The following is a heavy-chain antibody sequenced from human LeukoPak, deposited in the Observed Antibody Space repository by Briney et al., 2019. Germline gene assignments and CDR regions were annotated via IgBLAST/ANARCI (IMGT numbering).Heavy chain of an antibody. CDR3: ARDLNWAGY. J-gene: IGHJ4*02. CDR2: INQEGSET. V-gene: IGHV3-7*01. Sequence: GGSLRLSCAASGSTFSNYEMNWVRQAPGKGLEWVANINQEGSETYYVDSVKGRFTISRDNAKNSLYLQMNSLRVEDTAVYYCARDLNWAGYWGQGTLVTVSS. D-gene: IGHD3-10*01. CDR1: GSTFSNYE.